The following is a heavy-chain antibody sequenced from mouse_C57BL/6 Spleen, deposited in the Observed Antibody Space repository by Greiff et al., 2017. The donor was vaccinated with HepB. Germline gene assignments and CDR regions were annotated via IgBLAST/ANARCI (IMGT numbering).Heavy chain of an antibody. Sequence: QVQLQQPGAELARPGASVKLSCKASGYTFTSYGISWVKQRTGQGLEWIGEIYPRSGNTYYNEKFKGKATLTADKSSSTAYMELRSLTSEDSAVYFCARYDYDEGFAYWGQGTLVTVSA. CDR1: GYTFTSYG. V-gene: IGHV1-81*01. J-gene: IGHJ3*01. CDR2: IYPRSGNT. D-gene: IGHD2-4*01. CDR3: ARYDYDEGFAY.